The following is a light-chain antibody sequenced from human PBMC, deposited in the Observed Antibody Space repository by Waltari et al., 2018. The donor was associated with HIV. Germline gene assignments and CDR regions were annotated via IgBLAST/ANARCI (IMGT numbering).Light chain of an antibody. CDR2: DAS. J-gene: IGKJ5*01. CDR3: QQYDNLAPIT. Sequence: DIQMIQSPSSLSAAVGDRVTLTCQASQDISNYLNWYQQKPGKDPKLLIYDASKLETGVPSRFSGSGAGTDFTFTISCLQPEEIATYYCQQYDNLAPITFGQGTRLEIK. CDR1: QDISNY. V-gene: IGKV1-33*01.